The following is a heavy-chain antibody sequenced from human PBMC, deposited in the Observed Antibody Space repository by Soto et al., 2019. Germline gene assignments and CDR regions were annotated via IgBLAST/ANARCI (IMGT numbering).Heavy chain of an antibody. CDR3: ARADYSNYSGWFDP. J-gene: IGHJ5*02. V-gene: IGHV4-4*02. Sequence: ASETLSLTCAVSGGSISSSNWWSWVRQPPGKGLEWIGEIYHSGGTNYNPSLKSRVTISVDKSKNQFSLKLSSVTAADTAVYYCARADYSNYSGWFDPWGQGTLVTVSS. CDR2: IYHSGGT. D-gene: IGHD4-4*01. CDR1: GGSISSSNW.